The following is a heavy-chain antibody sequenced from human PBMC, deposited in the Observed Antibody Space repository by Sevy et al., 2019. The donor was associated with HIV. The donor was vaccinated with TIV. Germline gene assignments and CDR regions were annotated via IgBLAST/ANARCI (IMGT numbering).Heavy chain of an antibody. D-gene: IGHD3-22*01. CDR1: GFTFGDYA. V-gene: IGHV3-49*03. Sequence: GGSLRLSCTGSGFTFGDYAMSWFRQAPGMGLEWVGFIRSKDDGGATEYAASVKGRFTISSDDSKSIADLQMNSLKTEDTAVYYCTRGYYYDSSGYSDYWGQGTLVTVSS. CDR3: TRGYYYDSSGYSDY. J-gene: IGHJ4*02. CDR2: IRSKDDGGAT.